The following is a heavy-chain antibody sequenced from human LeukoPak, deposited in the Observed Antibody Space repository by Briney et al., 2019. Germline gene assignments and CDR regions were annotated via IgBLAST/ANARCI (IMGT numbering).Heavy chain of an antibody. D-gene: IGHD3-10*01. CDR2: IWYDGSNK. CDR3: ARGEAYYYGSGSTYYFDY. V-gene: IGHV3-33*01. J-gene: IGHJ4*02. CDR1: GFTFSSYG. Sequence: PGRSLRLSCAASGFTFSSYGMHWVRQAPGKGLEWVAVIWYDGSNKYYADSVKGRFTISRDNSKNTLYLQMNSLRAEDTAVYYCARGEAYYYGSGSTYYFDYWGQGTLVTVSS.